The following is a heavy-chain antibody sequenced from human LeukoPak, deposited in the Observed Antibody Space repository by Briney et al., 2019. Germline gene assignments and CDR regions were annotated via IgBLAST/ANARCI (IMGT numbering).Heavy chain of an antibody. CDR3: AITRGWSGYFDS. D-gene: IGHD3-3*01. V-gene: IGHV3-23*01. CDR2: ISANGGST. Sequence: GGSLRLSCAASGFTFSSSAMSWVRQAPGKGLEWVSGISANGGSTYYADSVKGRFTISRDNSKNTLYLQMNSLRAEDTAVYYCAITRGWSGYFDSWGQGTLVTVSS. CDR1: GFTFSSSA. J-gene: IGHJ4*02.